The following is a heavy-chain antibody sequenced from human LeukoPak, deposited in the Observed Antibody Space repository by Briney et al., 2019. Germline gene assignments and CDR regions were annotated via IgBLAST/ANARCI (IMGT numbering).Heavy chain of an antibody. J-gene: IGHJ6*02. CDR2: ISSDGSRP. Sequence: GGSLRLSCAASGFTFSSHWMHWVRQAPGKGLVWVSGISSDGSRPRYADSVKGRFTISRDNSKNTLYLQMNSLRAEDTAVYYCARDLIVEATDYYGMDVWGQGTTVTVSS. V-gene: IGHV3-74*01. CDR3: ARDLIVEATDYYGMDV. D-gene: IGHD1-26*01. CDR1: GFTFSSHW.